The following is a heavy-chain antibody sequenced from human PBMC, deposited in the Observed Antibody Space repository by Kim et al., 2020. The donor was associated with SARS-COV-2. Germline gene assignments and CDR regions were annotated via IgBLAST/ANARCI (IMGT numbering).Heavy chain of an antibody. CDR2: SGST. CDR3: ASRGYSYG. D-gene: IGHD5-18*01. J-gene: IGHJ4*02. Sequence: SGSTSYNPSLKSRVTISVDTSKNRFSLKRSSVTAAATAVYYCASRGYSYGWGQGTLVTVSS. V-gene: IGHV4-39*07.